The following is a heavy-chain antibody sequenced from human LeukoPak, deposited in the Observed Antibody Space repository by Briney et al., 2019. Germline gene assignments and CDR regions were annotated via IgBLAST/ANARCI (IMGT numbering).Heavy chain of an antibody. D-gene: IGHD5-12*01. CDR1: GFTFDDYG. V-gene: IGHV3-20*04. CDR2: INWNGGST. J-gene: IGHJ6*03. Sequence: GGSLRLSCAASGFTFDDYGMSWVRQAPGKGLEWVSGINWNGGSTGYADSVKGRFTISRDNAKNSLYLQMNSLRAEDTAVYYCAKSHRGYAPRRTYYYYMDVWGKGTTVTVSS. CDR3: AKSHRGYAPRRTYYYYMDV.